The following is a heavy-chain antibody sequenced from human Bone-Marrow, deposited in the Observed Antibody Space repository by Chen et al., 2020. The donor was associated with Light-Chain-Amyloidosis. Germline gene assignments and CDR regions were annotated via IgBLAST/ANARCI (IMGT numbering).Heavy chain of an antibody. CDR3: AKEQGLSVPY. V-gene: IGHV3-30*18. Sequence: QVQLVESGGGVVQPGRSLRLSCAASGFTFSSYGMHWVRQAPGKGLEWVAVISYDGSNKYYADSVKGRFTISRDSSKNTLYLQMNSLRAEDTAVYYCAKEQGLSVPYWGQGTLVTVSS. D-gene: IGHD6-19*01. J-gene: IGHJ4*02. CDR2: ISYDGSNK. CDR1: GFTFSSYG.